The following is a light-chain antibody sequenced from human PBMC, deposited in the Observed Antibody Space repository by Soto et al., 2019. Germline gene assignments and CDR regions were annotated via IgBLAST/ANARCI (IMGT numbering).Light chain of an antibody. J-gene: IGLJ3*02. Sequence: QAVVTQPPSASGTPGQRLTISCSGSSSNIGSNYVYWYQQLPGTAPKLLIYSNNQWPSGVPDRFSGSKSGTSASLAISGLRSEDEADYYCAAWDDSLSGRVFGGGTKLTVL. V-gene: IGLV1-47*02. CDR2: SNN. CDR1: SSNIGSNY. CDR3: AAWDDSLSGRV.